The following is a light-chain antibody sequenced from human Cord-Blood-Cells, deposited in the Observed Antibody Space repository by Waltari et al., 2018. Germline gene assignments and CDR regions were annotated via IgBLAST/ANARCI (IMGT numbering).Light chain of an antibody. CDR1: QSISSY. CDR3: QQSYSTIT. Sequence: DIQMTQSPSSLSASVEDHVTITCRASQSISSYLYWYQQKPGKAPKLLIYAASSLQSGVTSRFSGSGSGTDFTLTISSLQPEDFATYYCQQSYSTITCGQGTRLEIK. V-gene: IGKV1-39*01. CDR2: AAS. J-gene: IGKJ5*01.